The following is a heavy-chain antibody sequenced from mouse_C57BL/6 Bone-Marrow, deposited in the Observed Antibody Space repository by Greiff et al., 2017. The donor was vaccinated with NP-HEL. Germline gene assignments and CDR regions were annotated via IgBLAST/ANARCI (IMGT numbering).Heavy chain of an antibody. CDR3: ARPPGFAY. J-gene: IGHJ3*01. Sequence: EVKLVESGGGLVKPGGSLKLSCAASGFTFSDYGMHWVRQAPEKGLEWVAYISSGSRTIYYADTVKGRFTISRDNAKNTLFLQMTSLRSEDTAMYYCARPPGFAYWGQGTLVTVSA. CDR2: ISSGSRTI. CDR1: GFTFSDYG. V-gene: IGHV5-17*01.